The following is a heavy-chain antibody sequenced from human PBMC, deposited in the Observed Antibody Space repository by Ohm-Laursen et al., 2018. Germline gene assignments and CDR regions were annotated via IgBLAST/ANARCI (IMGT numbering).Heavy chain of an antibody. CDR3: AREGPILVRGEYGMDV. J-gene: IGHJ6*02. Sequence: GSLRLSCAASGLSFRLYTINWVRQAPGQGLEFVSSISTSAVVYYDDSVKGRFTISRDNTNNSAYLQMISLRAEDTAVYYCAREGPILVRGEYGMDVWGQGTTVTVSS. CDR1: GLSFRLYT. CDR2: ISTSAVV. V-gene: IGHV3-69-1*01. D-gene: IGHD3-10*01.